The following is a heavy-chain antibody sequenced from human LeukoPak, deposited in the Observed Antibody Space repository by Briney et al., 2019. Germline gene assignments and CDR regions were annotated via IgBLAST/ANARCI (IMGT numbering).Heavy chain of an antibody. CDR3: ARVDSSGWYHYFDY. CDR1: GFSFSSYA. J-gene: IGHJ4*02. D-gene: IGHD6-19*01. V-gene: IGHV3-66*01. Sequence: GGSLRLSCAASGFSFSSYAMSWVRQAPGKGLEWVSVIYSGGSTYYADSVKGRFTISRDNSKNTLYLQMNSLRAEDTAVYYCARVDSSGWYHYFDYWGQGTLVTVSS. CDR2: IYSGGST.